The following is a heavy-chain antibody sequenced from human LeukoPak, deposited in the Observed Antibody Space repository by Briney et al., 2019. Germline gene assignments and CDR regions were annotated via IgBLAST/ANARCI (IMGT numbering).Heavy chain of an antibody. CDR1: GFTFSSYA. CDR2: ISGSGGST. Sequence: PGGSLRLSCAASGFTFSSYAMSWVRQAPGKGLRWASTISGSGGSTYYADSVKGRFTISRDNSKNTLYLQMNSLRAEDTALYYCAKSLGSSSWYFYYGMDVWGQGTTVTVSS. CDR3: AKSLGSSSWYFYYGMDV. J-gene: IGHJ6*02. V-gene: IGHV3-23*01. D-gene: IGHD6-6*01.